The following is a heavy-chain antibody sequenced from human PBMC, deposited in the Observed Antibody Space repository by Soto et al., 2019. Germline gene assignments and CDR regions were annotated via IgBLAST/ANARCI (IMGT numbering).Heavy chain of an antibody. CDR1: GYSFTTYW. J-gene: IGHJ3*02. Sequence: GESLKISCKGSGYSFTTYWLAWVRQMPGKGLEYMGIIYPGDSDSRYSPAFQGQVTISADKSISTAYLQWTSLKASDTAIYYCARSRVSTPRLEDPFDIWGQGTMVTVSS. D-gene: IGHD5-12*01. CDR2: IYPGDSDS. CDR3: ARSRVSTPRLEDPFDI. V-gene: IGHV5-51*01.